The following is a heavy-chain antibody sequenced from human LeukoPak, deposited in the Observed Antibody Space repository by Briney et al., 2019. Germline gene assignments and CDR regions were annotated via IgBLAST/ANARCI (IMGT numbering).Heavy chain of an antibody. CDR1: GFTFSSYS. D-gene: IGHD2-21*02. J-gene: IGHJ4*02. V-gene: IGHV3-21*01. CDR3: ARRVTPNSFDY. CDR2: ISSSNSSI. Sequence: TGGSLRLSCAASGFTFSSYSMNWVRQAPGKGLEWVSPISSSNSSIHYADSVKGRFAISRDNAKNSLYLQMNSLRAEDTAVYYCARRVTPNSFDYWGQGTLVTVSS.